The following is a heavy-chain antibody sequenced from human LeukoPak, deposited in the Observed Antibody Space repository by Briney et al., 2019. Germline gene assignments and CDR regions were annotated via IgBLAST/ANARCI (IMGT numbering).Heavy chain of an antibody. D-gene: IGHD3-10*01. J-gene: IGHJ6*03. V-gene: IGHV3-20*04. Sequence: PGGSLRLSCTASGFTFGDYAMSWVRQAPGKGLEWVSGINWSGGSSGYADSVKGRFSISRDNAKNSLYLQMNSLRAEDTALYYCAREVRDFYGSGSYNPSAYYYYYMDIWGKGTTVTISS. CDR2: INWSGGSS. CDR1: GFTFGDYA. CDR3: AREVRDFYGSGSYNPSAYYYYYMDI.